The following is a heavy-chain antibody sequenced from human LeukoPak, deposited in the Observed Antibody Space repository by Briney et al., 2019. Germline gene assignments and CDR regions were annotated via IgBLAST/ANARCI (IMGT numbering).Heavy chain of an antibody. V-gene: IGHV4-39*07. J-gene: IGHJ4*02. CDR3: ARAHRIAAAGTSDY. CDR2: IYFSGST. D-gene: IGHD6-13*01. CDR1: GGSISSSSYY. Sequence: SETLSLTCTVSGGSISSSSYYWGWIRQPPGKGLEWIGSIYFSGSTYYNPSLKSRVTISVDTSKNQFSLKLNSVTAADTAVYYCARAHRIAAAGTSDYWGQGTLVTVSS.